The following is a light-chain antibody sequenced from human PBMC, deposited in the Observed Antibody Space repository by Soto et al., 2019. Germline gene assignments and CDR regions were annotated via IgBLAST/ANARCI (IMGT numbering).Light chain of an antibody. V-gene: IGKV3-11*01. CDR1: QSVSSY. J-gene: IGKJ3*01. CDR3: QQRSNWPFS. Sequence: EIVLTQSPATLSLSPGERATLSCRASQSVSSYLAWYQQKPGQAPMLLIYDASNRTTGIPARFSGSGSGTGFTLSISGLEPEDFAVYYCQQRSNWPFSFGPWTKLDI. CDR2: DAS.